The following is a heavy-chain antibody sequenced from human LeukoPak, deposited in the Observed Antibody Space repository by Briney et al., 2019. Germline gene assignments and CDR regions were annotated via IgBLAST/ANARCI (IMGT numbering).Heavy chain of an antibody. D-gene: IGHD2/OR15-2a*01. CDR2: ITGSGSST. CDR1: GFTFTAYA. CDR3: ARRLYIVRGAFDI. Sequence: GGSLRLSCAASGFTFTAYAVSWVRQAPGKGLEWVSSITGSGSSTYYADSVKGRFTISRDNSKNTVHLQMNNLRAEDTAMYFCARRLYIVRGAFDIWGQGTMVTVSS. V-gene: IGHV3-23*01. J-gene: IGHJ3*02.